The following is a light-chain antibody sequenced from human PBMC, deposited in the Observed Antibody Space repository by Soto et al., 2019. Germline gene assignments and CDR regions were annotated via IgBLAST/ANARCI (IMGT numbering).Light chain of an antibody. CDR1: SSDVGGYNY. V-gene: IGLV2-8*01. J-gene: IGLJ1*01. Sequence: QSVLTQPASVSGSPGQSVTISCTGTSSDVGGYNYVSWYQQHPGKAPKLLIYEVSKRPSGVPARFSGSKSGNTASLTVSGPQAEAESDYCCSSYAGSHNYVFGTGTKLTVL. CDR3: SSYAGSHNYV. CDR2: EVS.